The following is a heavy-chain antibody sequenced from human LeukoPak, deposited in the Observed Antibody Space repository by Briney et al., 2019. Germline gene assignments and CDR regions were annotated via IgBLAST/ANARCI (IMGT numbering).Heavy chain of an antibody. CDR1: GYTFTSYD. D-gene: IGHD4-23*01. Sequence: ASVKVSCKASGYTFTSYDINWVRQATGQGLEWMGWMNPNSGNTGYAQKLQGRVTMTRNTSISTAYMELSSLRSEDTAVYYCASGYGGAGLFDYWGQGTLVTVSS. CDR2: MNPNSGNT. V-gene: IGHV1-8*01. CDR3: ASGYGGAGLFDY. J-gene: IGHJ4*02.